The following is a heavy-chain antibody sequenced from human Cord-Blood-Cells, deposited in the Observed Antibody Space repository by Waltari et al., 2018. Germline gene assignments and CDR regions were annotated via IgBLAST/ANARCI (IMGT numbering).Heavy chain of an antibody. V-gene: IGHV1-69*04. Sequence: QVQLVQSGAEVKKPGSSVKFSCKASGGTFSSYAIRWVRQAPGQGLEWMGGIIPILGIANYAQKFQGRVTITADESTSTAYMELSSLRSEDTAVYYCARDRQAAPNWFDPWGQGTLVTVSS. D-gene: IGHD6-6*01. CDR3: ARDRQAAPNWFDP. CDR2: IIPILGIA. J-gene: IGHJ5*02. CDR1: GGTFSSYA.